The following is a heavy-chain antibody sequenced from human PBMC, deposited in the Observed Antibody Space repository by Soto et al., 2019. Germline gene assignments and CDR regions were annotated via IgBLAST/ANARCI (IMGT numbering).Heavy chain of an antibody. CDR3: ARDREDTLRFLEWTHKGDYKTNWLDP. V-gene: IGHV1-46*01. CDR1: GNTFSRFK. D-gene: IGHD3-3*01. J-gene: IGHJ5*02. CDR2: INPSGGTT. Sequence: ASVKVSCKTSGNTFSRFKMHWVRQAPGQGLEGMGIINPSGGTTTYAQKFQGRVTMTSDTSTSTVYMELFSLRSDDTAVYYCARDREDTLRFLEWTHKGDYKTNWLDPWGQGTQVTVSS.